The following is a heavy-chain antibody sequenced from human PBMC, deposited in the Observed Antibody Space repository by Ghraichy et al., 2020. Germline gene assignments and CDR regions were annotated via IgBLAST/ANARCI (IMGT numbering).Heavy chain of an antibody. CDR1: GGSFSGYY. CDR3: ARGILDYDCWSGSVDTAMAEGDY. CDR2: INHSGST. Sequence: SETLSLTCAVYGGSFSGYYWSWIRQPPGKGLEWIGEINHSGSTNYNLSLKSRVTISVDTSKNQFSLKLSYVTAADTAVYYCARGILDYDCWSGSVDTAMAEGDYWGQGTLVPVSS. D-gene: IGHD3-3*01. J-gene: IGHJ4*02. V-gene: IGHV4-34*01.